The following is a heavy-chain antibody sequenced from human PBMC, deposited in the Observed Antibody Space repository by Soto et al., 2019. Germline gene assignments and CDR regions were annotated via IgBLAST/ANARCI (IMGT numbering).Heavy chain of an antibody. V-gene: IGHV1-8*01. CDR3: ARGVSLNYYYYYYMDV. J-gene: IGHJ6*03. Sequence: ASVKVSCKASGYTFTSYDINWVRQATGQGLEWMGWMNPNSGNTGYAQKFQGRVTMTRNTSISTAYMELSSLRSEDTAVYYCARGVSLNYYYYYYMDVWGKGTTVTVS. CDR1: GYTFTSYD. CDR2: MNPNSGNT.